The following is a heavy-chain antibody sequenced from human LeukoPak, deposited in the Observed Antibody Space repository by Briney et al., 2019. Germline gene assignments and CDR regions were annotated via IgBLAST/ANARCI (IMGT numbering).Heavy chain of an antibody. D-gene: IGHD3-10*01. CDR1: GFTFSSYE. J-gene: IGHJ4*02. CDR2: ISSSGSTI. CDR3: ARSKRYGSGSYDY. Sequence: GGSLRLSCAASGFTFSSYEMNWVRQATGKGLEWVSYISSSGSTIYYADSVKGRFTISRDNAKNSLYLQMNSLRAEDTAVYYCARSKRYGSGSYDYWGQGTLVTVSS. V-gene: IGHV3-48*03.